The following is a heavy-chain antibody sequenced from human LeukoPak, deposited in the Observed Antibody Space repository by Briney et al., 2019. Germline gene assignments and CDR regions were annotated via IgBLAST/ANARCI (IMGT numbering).Heavy chain of an antibody. V-gene: IGHV1-69*10. J-gene: IGHJ4*02. Sequence: ASVKVSCKAFGGTFSNYAFSWVRQAPGQGLEWMGAIIPIFGISNYAQQFQGRVTITADKSTTTAYMEVSSLRSEDTAIYYCAGSLGYCGGPYCLNRGFFFDSWGQGTLLTVSS. CDR2: IIPIFGIS. CDR3: AGSLGYCGGPYCLNRGFFFDS. D-gene: IGHD2-15*01. CDR1: GGTFSNYA.